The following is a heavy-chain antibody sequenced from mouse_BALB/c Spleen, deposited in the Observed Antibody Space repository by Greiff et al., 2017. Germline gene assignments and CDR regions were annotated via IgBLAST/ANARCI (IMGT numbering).Heavy chain of an antibody. J-gene: IGHJ1*01. V-gene: IGHV5-9-4*01. CDR2: ISSGGSYT. CDR1: GFTFSSYA. CDR3: ARMELGRNFDV. D-gene: IGHD4-1*01. Sequence: EVKLVESGGGLVKPGGSLKLSCAASGFTFSSYAMSWVRQSPEKRLEWVAEISSGGSYTYYPDTVTGRFTISRDNAKNTLYLEMSSLRSEDTAMYYCARMELGRNFDVWGAGTTVTVSS.